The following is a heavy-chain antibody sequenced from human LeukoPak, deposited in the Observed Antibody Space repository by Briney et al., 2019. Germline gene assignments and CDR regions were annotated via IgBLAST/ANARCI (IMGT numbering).Heavy chain of an antibody. CDR3: ARGPRGGSSTRRAEYFQH. CDR2: INHSGST. Sequence: PSDTLSLPRAVWGGSFRGYYWSWIRQPPGKGVEGIGEINHSGSTNYNPSLKSRVTISVDTSKNQFSLKLSSVTAADTAVYYCARGPRGGSSTRRAEYFQHWGQGTLVTVSS. V-gene: IGHV4-34*01. D-gene: IGHD2-2*01. J-gene: IGHJ1*01. CDR1: GGSFRGYY.